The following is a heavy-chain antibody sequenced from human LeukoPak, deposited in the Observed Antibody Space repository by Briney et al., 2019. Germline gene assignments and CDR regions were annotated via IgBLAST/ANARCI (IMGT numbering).Heavy chain of an antibody. Sequence: SATVSCPASVGTFSSYAISSVGQAPGQGLEWMGGIIPIFGTANYAQKCQGRFTNTTDETMSTDYMELSSVGSEDTAVYYCARGSDCSHAFDIWGQGTMVTVSS. CDR1: VGTFSSYA. CDR3: ARGSDCSHAFDI. V-gene: IGHV1-69*05. J-gene: IGHJ3*02. CDR2: IIPIFGTA. D-gene: IGHD2-21*01.